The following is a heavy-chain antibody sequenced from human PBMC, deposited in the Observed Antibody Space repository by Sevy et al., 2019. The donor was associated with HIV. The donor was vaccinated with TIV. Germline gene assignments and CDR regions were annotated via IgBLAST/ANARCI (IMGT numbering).Heavy chain of an antibody. J-gene: IGHJ5*02. CDR2: ISYDGSNK. Sequence: GGSLRLSCAASGFTFSSYGMHWVRQAPGKGLEWVAVISYDGSNKYYADSVKGRFTISRDNSKNTPYLQMNSLRAEDTAVYYCARRIDYGKTLNWFDPWGQGTLVTVSS. CDR1: GFTFSSYG. V-gene: IGHV3-30*03. CDR3: ARRIDYGKTLNWFDP. D-gene: IGHD4-17*01.